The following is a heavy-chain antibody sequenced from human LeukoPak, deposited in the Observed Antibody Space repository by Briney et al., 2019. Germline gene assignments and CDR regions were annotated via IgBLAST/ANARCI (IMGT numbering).Heavy chain of an antibody. CDR1: GGSISSYY. Sequence: SETLSLTCTVSGGSISSYYWSWIRQPPGKGLEWIGYIYYSGSTKYNPSLKSRVTMSADTSKKQFSLKMSSVTAADTAVYYCARDEVLSGSYNWFDPWGQGTLVTVSS. CDR2: IYYSGST. V-gene: IGHV4-59*12. CDR3: ARDEVLSGSYNWFDP. J-gene: IGHJ5*02. D-gene: IGHD1-26*01.